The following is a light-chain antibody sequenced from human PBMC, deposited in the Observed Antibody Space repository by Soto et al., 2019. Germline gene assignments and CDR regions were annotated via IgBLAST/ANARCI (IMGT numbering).Light chain of an antibody. V-gene: IGKV3-11*01. CDR3: QQRSNWPPIT. Sequence: IFLTHSPCTLSLSPVERATLSCSGIHIVISDLAWYQHKPSQAPRLLIYGASTRATGVPARFSGSGSGTDFTLTISSRVPEDFAVYYCQQRSNWPPITFGQGTRLDIK. CDR1: HIVISD. J-gene: IGKJ5*01. CDR2: GAS.